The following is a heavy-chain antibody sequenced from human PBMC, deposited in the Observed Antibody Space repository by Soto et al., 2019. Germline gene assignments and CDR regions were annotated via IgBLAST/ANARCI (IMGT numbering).Heavy chain of an antibody. J-gene: IGHJ3*02. Sequence: GGSLRLSCAASGVTFSSYAMSWVRQAPGKGLEWVSAISGSGGSTYYADSVKGRFTISRDNSKNTLYLQMNSLRAEDTAVYYCATDFHSSGWYGDAFDIWGQGTMVTVSS. CDR2: ISGSGGST. CDR1: GVTFSSYA. CDR3: ATDFHSSGWYGDAFDI. D-gene: IGHD6-19*01. V-gene: IGHV3-23*01.